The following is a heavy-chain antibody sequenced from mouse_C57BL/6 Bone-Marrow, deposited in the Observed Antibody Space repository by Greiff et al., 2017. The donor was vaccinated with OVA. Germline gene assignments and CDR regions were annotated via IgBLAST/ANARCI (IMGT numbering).Heavy chain of an antibody. V-gene: IGHV1-72*01. CDR3: GGSGYDCCFDD. CDR2: IDPHNGGT. CDR1: GYTFTSYW. Sequence: QVQLQQPGAELVKPGASVKLSCKASGYTFTSYWMHWVKQRPGRGLEWIGRIDPHNGGTNYNEKFKSKATLTVDKSSSTAYMQLSSLTSEDSAVVYYGGSGYDCCFDDWGQGTTLTVSS. J-gene: IGHJ2*01. D-gene: IGHD2-4*01.